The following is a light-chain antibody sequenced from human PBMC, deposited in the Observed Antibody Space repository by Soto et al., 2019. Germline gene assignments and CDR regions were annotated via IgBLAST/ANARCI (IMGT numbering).Light chain of an antibody. CDR1: QSISSN. V-gene: IGKV1-39*01. CDR3: QQSHSIPWT. Sequence: DIQMTQSQSSLSASVGDRVTITCRASQSISSNLNWYQQKPGKAPKLLIYAASNLQSGVPSTLSGSGSGTDFTLTISSLQPEDFATYYCQQSHSIPWTFGQGTKVDI. J-gene: IGKJ1*01. CDR2: AAS.